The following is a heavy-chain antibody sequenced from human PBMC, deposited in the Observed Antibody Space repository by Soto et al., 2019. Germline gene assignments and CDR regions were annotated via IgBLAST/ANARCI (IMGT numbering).Heavy chain of an antibody. CDR2: ISYDGSNK. CDR1: GFTFSSYG. J-gene: IGHJ4*02. CDR3: AKGPYKGTSYDY. V-gene: IGHV3-30*18. Sequence: PGGSLRLSCAASGFTFSSYGMHWVRQAPGKGLEWVAVISYDGSNKYYADSVKGRFTISRDNSKNTLYLQMNSLRAEDTAVYYCAKGPYKGTSYDYWGQGTLVTVSS. D-gene: IGHD1-1*01.